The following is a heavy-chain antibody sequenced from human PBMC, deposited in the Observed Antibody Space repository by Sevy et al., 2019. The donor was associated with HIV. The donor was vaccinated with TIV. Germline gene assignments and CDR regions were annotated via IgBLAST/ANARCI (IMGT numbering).Heavy chain of an antibody. Sequence: GGSLRLSCAASGFTFDDYAMHWVRQAPGKGLEWVSGISWNSGSIGYADSVKGRLTISRDNAKNSLYLQMNSLRAEDTALYYCAKDRRYSSSYADYWGQGTLVTVSS. CDR3: AKDRRYSSSYADY. CDR1: GFTFDDYA. V-gene: IGHV3-9*01. J-gene: IGHJ4*02. D-gene: IGHD6-13*01. CDR2: ISWNSGSI.